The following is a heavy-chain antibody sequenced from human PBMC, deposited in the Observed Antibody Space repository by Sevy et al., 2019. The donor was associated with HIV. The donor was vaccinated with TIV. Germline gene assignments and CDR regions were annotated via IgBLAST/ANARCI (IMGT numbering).Heavy chain of an antibody. V-gene: IGHV3-49*03. CDR3: TRGYYYDSSGYSDY. Sequence: GGSLRLSCTGSGFTFGDYAMSWFRQAPGMGLEWVGFIRSKDYGGATEYAASVKGRFTISRADSKSIADLQMNSLKTEDTAVYYCTRGYYYDSSGYSDYWGQGTLVTVSS. CDR1: GFTFGDYA. CDR2: IRSKDYGGAT. D-gene: IGHD3-22*01. J-gene: IGHJ4*02.